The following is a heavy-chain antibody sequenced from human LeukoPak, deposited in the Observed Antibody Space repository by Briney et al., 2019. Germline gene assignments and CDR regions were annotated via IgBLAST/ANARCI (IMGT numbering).Heavy chain of an antibody. Sequence: NPSETLSLTCTVSGYSISSGYYWGWIRQPPGKGLEWIGSIYHSGSTYYNPSLKSRVTISVDTSKNQFSLKLSSVTAADTAVYYCARVTYYYDSSGYPDYWGQGTLVTVSS. CDR3: ARVTYYYDSSGYPDY. V-gene: IGHV4-38-2*02. D-gene: IGHD3-22*01. CDR2: IYHSGST. J-gene: IGHJ4*02. CDR1: GYSISSGYY.